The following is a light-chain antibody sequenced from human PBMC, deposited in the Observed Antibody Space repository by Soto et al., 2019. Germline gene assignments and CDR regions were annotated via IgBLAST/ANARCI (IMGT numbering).Light chain of an antibody. Sequence: DIQMTQSPSTLSASVGDRVTITCRASQSISSWLAWYQQKPGKAPKLLIYKASSLESGVPSRFSGSGSGTEFTITISSLQPDAVATHYCQQYNSYWTFGQGTKVEIK. J-gene: IGKJ1*01. CDR1: QSISSW. CDR3: QQYNSYWT. V-gene: IGKV1-5*03. CDR2: KAS.